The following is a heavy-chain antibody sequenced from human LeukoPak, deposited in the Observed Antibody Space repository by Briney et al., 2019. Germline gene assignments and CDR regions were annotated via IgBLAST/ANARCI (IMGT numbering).Heavy chain of an antibody. J-gene: IGHJ5*02. CDR3: ARGIVVVPAAIPRGWFDP. CDR2: INPNSGGT. CDR1: GYTFTGYY. D-gene: IGHD2-2*02. V-gene: IGHV1-2*02. Sequence: GASVKVSCKASGYTFTGYYMHWVRQAPGQGLEWMGWINPNSGGTNYAQKFQGRVTMTRDTSISTAYMELSRLRSDDTAVYYCARGIVVVPAAIPRGWFDPWGQGTLVTVSS.